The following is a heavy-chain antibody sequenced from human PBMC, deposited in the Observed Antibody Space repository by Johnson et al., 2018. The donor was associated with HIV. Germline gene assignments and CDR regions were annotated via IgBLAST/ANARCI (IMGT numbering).Heavy chain of an antibody. CDR2: ISYDGSDK. D-gene: IGHD1-20*01. CDR1: GFTFSSYA. V-gene: IGHV3-30*04. J-gene: IGHJ3*02. CDR3: TRGIPNLPITGTRGFDI. Sequence: QVHLVESGGGVVQPGRSLRLSCAASGFTFSSYAMHWVRQAPAKGLEWVAVISYDGSDKYYADSVKGRFTISRDSSKNTLYLQMNSLRAEDTAVYYCTRGIPNLPITGTRGFDIWGQGTMVTVSS.